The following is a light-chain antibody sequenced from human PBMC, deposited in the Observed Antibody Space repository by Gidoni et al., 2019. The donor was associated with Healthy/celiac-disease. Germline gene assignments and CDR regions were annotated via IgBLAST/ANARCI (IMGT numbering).Light chain of an antibody. CDR2: QDS. CDR3: QAWDSSTVV. J-gene: IGLJ2*01. Sequence: YELTQPPSVSGSPGQTASITCSGDKLGDKYACWYQQKPGQSPVLVIYQDSKRPSGIPERFSGSNSGNTATLTISGTQAMDEADYYCQAWDSSTVVFGGGTKLTV. V-gene: IGLV3-1*01. CDR1: KLGDKY.